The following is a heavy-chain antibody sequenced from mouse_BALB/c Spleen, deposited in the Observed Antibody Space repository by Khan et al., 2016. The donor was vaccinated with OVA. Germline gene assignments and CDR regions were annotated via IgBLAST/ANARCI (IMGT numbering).Heavy chain of an antibody. CDR2: INPTSGYT. CDR3: TRDRIDY. V-gene: IGHV1-7*01. CDR1: GYTFTTYW. J-gene: IGHJ2*01. Sequence: QVQLQQPGAELAKPGASVKMSCKASGYTFTTYWMHWVKQRPGQGLEWIGYINPTSGYTDYNEKFKDRATLSADKSSSTAYMQLSSLTSEDSAVYYCTRDRIDYWVQGTTLTVSS.